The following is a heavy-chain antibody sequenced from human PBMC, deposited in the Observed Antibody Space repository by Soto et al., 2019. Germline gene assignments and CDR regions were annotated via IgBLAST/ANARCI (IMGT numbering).Heavy chain of an antibody. CDR1: GFTFSEYG. D-gene: IGHD3-10*01. CDR2: TSYDGRHT. J-gene: IGHJ6*02. Sequence: QVQLVESGGGVVQPGGSLRLTCAASGFTFSEYGIHWVRQAPGKGLEWVAITSYDGRHTSYVDSVKGRFTISRDNSGNTAFLEMNRLRVEDTAVYYCAKTRNSVINYNYYDNMDDWGQGTTVTVSS. CDR3: AKTRNSVINYNYYDNMDD. V-gene: IGHV3-30*18.